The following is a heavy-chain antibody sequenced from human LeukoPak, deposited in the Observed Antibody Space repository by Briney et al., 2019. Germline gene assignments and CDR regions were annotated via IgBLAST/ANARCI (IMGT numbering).Heavy chain of an antibody. J-gene: IGHJ4*02. CDR2: IYYSGST. CDR1: GGSVSSGSHY. CDR3: ARMVSGYYELDC. Sequence: SETLSLTCTVSGGSVSSGSHYWSWIRQPPGKGLEWIGYIYYSGSTNYNPSLESRVAISVDTPKNQFSLNLSSVTAADTVVYYCARMVSGYYELDCWGQGTLVTVSS. D-gene: IGHD3-22*01. V-gene: IGHV4-61*01.